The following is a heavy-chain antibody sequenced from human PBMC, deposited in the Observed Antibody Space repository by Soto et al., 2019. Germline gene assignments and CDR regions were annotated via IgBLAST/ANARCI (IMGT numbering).Heavy chain of an antibody. CDR1: GGSISSGGYY. CDR3: ASHDYGDLAFAF. D-gene: IGHD4-17*01. V-gene: IGHV4-31*03. J-gene: IGHJ4*02. Sequence: QVQLQESGPGLVKPSQTLSLTCTVSGGSISSGGYYWSWIRQHPGKGLEWIGHIHYSGSTYYNPSLKSRVTISVDTPKNQFSLKLSSVTAADTPVYYCASHDYGDLAFAFWGQGTLVTVSS. CDR2: IHYSGST.